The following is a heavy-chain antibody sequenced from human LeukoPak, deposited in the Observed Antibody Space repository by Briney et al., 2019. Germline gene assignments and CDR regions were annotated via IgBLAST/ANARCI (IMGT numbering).Heavy chain of an antibody. CDR1: GFISSNYG. D-gene: IGHD6-19*01. J-gene: IGHJ4*02. Sequence: SGESLRLSCEASGFISSNYGMHWVRQAPGKGLEWLALIWYDGQTKFYADSVKGRFTISRDNSGNTLFLHMTSLRVEDTAVYYCAREWGRIAVAGGPGYWGQGALVTVSS. CDR3: AREWGRIAVAGGPGY. CDR2: IWYDGQTK. V-gene: IGHV3-33*01.